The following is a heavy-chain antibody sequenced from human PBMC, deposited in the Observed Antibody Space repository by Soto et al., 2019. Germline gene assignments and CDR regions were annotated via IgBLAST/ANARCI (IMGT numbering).Heavy chain of an antibody. J-gene: IGHJ4*01. CDR2: ISGSGIDI. V-gene: IGHV3-21*01. CDR3: AREGVTNYTDYYFDL. CDR1: GVTFKRYA. D-gene: IGHD4-4*01. Sequence: PGGSIGPSSAASGVTFKRYAVNWVLQAAGRGLEWVSSISGSGIDIHFTDSVKGRFTISRDNAKTSLYLQMDSLRPEDTAIYYCAREGVTNYTDYYFDLWGHGALVTVSS.